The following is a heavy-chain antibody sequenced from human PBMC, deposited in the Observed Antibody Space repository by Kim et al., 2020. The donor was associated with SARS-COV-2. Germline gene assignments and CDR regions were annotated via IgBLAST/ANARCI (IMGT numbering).Heavy chain of an antibody. D-gene: IGHD1-1*01. CDR3: AREGWNVMDRDWFDP. J-gene: IGHJ5*02. CDR2: INPNSGGT. CDR1: GYTFTGYY. Sequence: ASVKVSCKASGYTFTGYYMHWVRQAPGQGLEWMGWINPNSGGTNYAQKFQGRVTMTRDTSISTAYMELSRLRSDDTAVYYCAREGWNVMDRDWFDPWGQGSLATVCS. V-gene: IGHV1-2*02.